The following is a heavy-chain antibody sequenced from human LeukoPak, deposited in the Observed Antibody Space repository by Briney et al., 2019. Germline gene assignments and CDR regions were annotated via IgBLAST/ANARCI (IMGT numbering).Heavy chain of an antibody. CDR3: AKETESWLQYYFDY. D-gene: IGHD5-24*01. V-gene: IGHV3-23*01. J-gene: IGHJ4*02. CDR2: ISGSGGST. CDR1: GFTFRSYA. Sequence: GGSLRLSCAASGFTFRSYAMGWVRQAPGKGLEWVSAISGSGGSTYYADSVKGRFTISRDNSKNTLYLQMNSLRAEDTAVYYCAKETESWLQYYFDYWGQGTLVTVSS.